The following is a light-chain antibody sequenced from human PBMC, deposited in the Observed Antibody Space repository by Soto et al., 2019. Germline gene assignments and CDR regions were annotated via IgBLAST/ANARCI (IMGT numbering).Light chain of an antibody. Sequence: DIQMTQSPSSVSASVGDRITITCRASQDIFCRLAWFQQKPGKAPQYLIQAASILQSGVPSRFSGSGSGTEFILTINNLQPEDFASYFCLQVYSFPRTFGLGTKVDIK. CDR1: QDIFCR. V-gene: IGKV1-12*01. CDR3: LQVYSFPRT. CDR2: AAS. J-gene: IGKJ1*01.